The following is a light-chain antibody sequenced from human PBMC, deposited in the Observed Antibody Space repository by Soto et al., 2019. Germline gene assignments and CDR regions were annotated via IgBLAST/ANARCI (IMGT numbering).Light chain of an antibody. Sequence: EIVMTQSPGTLSVSPGXRATLFCRASQSVSNKLAWYQQKPGQAPRLIIYGTSTRATGIPARFSGSGSGTDFTLTIRSLQSEDFAIYYCQHYNNWPPWTFGQGTKVDIK. V-gene: IGKV3-15*01. J-gene: IGKJ1*01. CDR2: GTS. CDR1: QSVSNK. CDR3: QHYNNWPPWT.